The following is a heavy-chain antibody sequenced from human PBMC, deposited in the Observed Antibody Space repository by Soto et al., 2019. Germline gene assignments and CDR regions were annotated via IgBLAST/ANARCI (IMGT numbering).Heavy chain of an antibody. CDR2: IYYRGNT. D-gene: IGHD3-9*01. CDR1: GDSINSDSYY. Sequence: QLQLQESGPGLVKPSETLSLTCSVSGDSINSDSYYWGWIRQPPGKGLEWIGSIYYRGNTHYNPSLKIRVTIALGKSMCQFSLKLNSVTAADSAVYFCARLEGLATISYYFDYWGQGTLVTVSS. CDR3: ARLEGLATISYYFDY. V-gene: IGHV4-39*01. J-gene: IGHJ4*02.